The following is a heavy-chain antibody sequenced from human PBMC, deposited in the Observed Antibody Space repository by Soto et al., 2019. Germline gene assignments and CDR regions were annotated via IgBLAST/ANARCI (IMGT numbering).Heavy chain of an antibody. CDR3: VASLAASGLNWLDP. V-gene: IGHV4-4*07. Sequence: SETLSLTCIVSGGSISEKYWNWVRQPPGRGLEWIGLIFANGHTDYNPSLKSRVTMSVDASKNQFSLRLTSMTAADAAVYYCVASLAASGLNWLDPWGRGTLVTVSS. J-gene: IGHJ5*02. CDR2: IFANGHT. CDR1: GGSISEKY. D-gene: IGHD6-13*01.